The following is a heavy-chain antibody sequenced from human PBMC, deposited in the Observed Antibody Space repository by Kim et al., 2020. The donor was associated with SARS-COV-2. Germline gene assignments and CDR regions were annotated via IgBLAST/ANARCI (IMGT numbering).Heavy chain of an antibody. V-gene: IGHV1-69*13. J-gene: IGHJ5*02. CDR3: ARDEFGPESGKQWGWLDL. CDR2: ITPNFERD. CDR1: GGTFSSNV. Sequence: SVKVSCKASGGTFSSNVISWLRQAPGQGLEWMGGITPNFERDKYAQKFQDRIKISADESRTTAYMEIRSLRSEDTAVYYCARDEFGPESGKQWGWLDLWGQGTLVTVSS. D-gene: IGHD6-19*01.